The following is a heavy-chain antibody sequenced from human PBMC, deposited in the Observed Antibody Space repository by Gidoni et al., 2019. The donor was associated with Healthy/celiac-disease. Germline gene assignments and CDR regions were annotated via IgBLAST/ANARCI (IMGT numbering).Heavy chain of an antibody. D-gene: IGHD1-26*01. CDR1: GGSISSSSYY. CDR2: IYYSGST. V-gene: IGHV4-39*01. Sequence: QLQLQESGPGLVKPSETLSLTCTVSGGSISSSSYYWGWIRQPPGKGLEWIGSIYYSGSTYYNPSLKSRVTISVDTSKNQFSLKLSSVTAADTAVYYCARQWELLYYYYYGMDVWGQGTTVTVSS. J-gene: IGHJ6*02. CDR3: ARQWELLYYYYYGMDV.